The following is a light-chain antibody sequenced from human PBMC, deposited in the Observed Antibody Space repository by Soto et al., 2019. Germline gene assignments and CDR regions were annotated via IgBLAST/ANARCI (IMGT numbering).Light chain of an antibody. CDR3: QQYNNWPGT. V-gene: IGKV3-15*01. CDR1: QRVGGD. J-gene: IGKJ1*01. Sequence: ETVMTQSPATLSVSPGQGATLSCRASQRVGGDLAWYQQKPGQAPRLLIYGASTRATGIPARFSGSGSGTEFTLTISSLQSEDFAVYYCQQYNNWPGTFGQGTKVDIK. CDR2: GAS.